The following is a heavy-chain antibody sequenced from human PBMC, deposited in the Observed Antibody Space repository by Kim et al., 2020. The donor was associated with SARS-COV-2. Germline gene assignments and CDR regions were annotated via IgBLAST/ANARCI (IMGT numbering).Heavy chain of an antibody. CDR1: GFTFSSYS. J-gene: IGHJ4*02. Sequence: GGSLRLSCAASGFTFSSYSMTWVRQAPGKGLEWVSYINGNSAIIHYADSVKGRFTISRDNAKNSVFLQMNSLRADDTAVYYCVRAGYYDSSGYLRDFDYWGQGTMVTVSS. CDR3: VRAGYYDSSGYLRDFDY. CDR2: INGNSAII. D-gene: IGHD3-22*01. V-gene: IGHV3-48*04.